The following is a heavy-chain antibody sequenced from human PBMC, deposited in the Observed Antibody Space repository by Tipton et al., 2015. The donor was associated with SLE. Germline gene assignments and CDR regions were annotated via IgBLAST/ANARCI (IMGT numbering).Heavy chain of an antibody. Sequence: SLRLSCAASGFTFRTYAMAWVRQSPGKGLEWVSLISGGGGSTYYADSVKGRFTISRDNSKNTLYLQMNSLRAEDTAVYYCAKDRIVVVIATLDYWGQGTLVTVSS. CDR3: AKDRIVVVIATLDY. J-gene: IGHJ4*02. CDR1: GFTFRTYA. CDR2: ISGGGGST. V-gene: IGHV3-23*01. D-gene: IGHD2-21*01.